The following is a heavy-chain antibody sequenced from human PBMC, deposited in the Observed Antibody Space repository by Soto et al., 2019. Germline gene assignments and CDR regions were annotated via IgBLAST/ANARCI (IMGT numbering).Heavy chain of an antibody. J-gene: IGHJ4*02. V-gene: IGHV3-21*01. CDR2: ISSSRSYI. CDR3: ARSPSMTTVALDY. CDR1: GFTFSSYS. D-gene: IGHD4-17*01. Sequence: EVQLVESGGGLVKPGGSLRLSCAASGFTFSSYSMNWVHQAPGKGLEWVSSISSSRSYIYYADSVKGQFTISRDNAKNSLYLQMNSLRAEDTAVYYCARSPSMTTVALDYWGQGTLVTVSS.